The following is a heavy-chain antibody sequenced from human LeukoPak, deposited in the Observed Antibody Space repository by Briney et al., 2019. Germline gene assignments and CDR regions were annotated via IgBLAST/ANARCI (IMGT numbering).Heavy chain of an antibody. J-gene: IGHJ4*02. CDR1: GGTFSSYA. CDR2: IIPIFGTA. V-gene: IGHV1-69*13. CDR3: ARGLVYYDILRNYFDY. Sequence: SVKVSCKASGGTFSSYAISWVRQAPGQGLEWMGGIIPIFGTANYAQKFQGRVTIIADESTSTAYMELSSLRSEDTAVYYCARGLVYYDILRNYFDYWGQGTLVTVSS. D-gene: IGHD3-9*01.